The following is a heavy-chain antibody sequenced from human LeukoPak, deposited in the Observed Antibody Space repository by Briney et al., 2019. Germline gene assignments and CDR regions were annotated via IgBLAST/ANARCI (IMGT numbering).Heavy chain of an antibody. CDR2: MNPGGGST. CDR1: GYTFTSNY. Sequence: ASVKVSCKASGYTFTSNYIHWVRQTPGQGLEWMAIMNPGGGSTTYAQKLQGRATMTRDTSADTSTTTVYMELNSLRSEDTAVYYCARVGGSYTEAPNYYYYYGMDVWGQGTTVTVSS. V-gene: IGHV1-46*01. D-gene: IGHD1-26*01. CDR3: ARVGGSYTEAPNYYYYYGMDV. J-gene: IGHJ6*02.